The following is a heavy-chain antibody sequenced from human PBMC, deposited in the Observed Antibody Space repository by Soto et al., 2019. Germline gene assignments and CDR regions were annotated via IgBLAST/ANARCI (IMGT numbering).Heavy chain of an antibody. V-gene: IGHV4-34*01. CDR2: INHSGST. D-gene: IGHD5-12*01. CDR3: ARGRGIWWLRSTHRFDP. J-gene: IGHJ5*02. CDR1: GGSFSGYY. Sequence: QVQLQQWGAGLLKPSETLSLTCAVYGGSFSGYYWSWIRQPPGKGLEWIGEINHSGSTNYNPSLKSRVTISVDTSKNQFSLKLSSVTAADTAVYYCARGRGIWWLRSTHRFDPWGQGTLVTVSS.